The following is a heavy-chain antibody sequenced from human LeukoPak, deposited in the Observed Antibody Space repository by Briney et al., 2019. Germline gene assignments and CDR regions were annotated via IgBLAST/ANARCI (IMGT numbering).Heavy chain of an antibody. D-gene: IGHD5-24*01. CDR3: AKDIGDGYNSY. Sequence: GGSLRLSCAASGFTFSSYAMSWVRQAPGKGLEWVSAISGSGGSTYYADSVKGRFTISRDNAKNSLYLQMNSLRAEDTALYYCAKDIGDGYNSYWGQGTLVTVSS. CDR1: GFTFSSYA. J-gene: IGHJ4*02. CDR2: ISGSGGST. V-gene: IGHV3-23*01.